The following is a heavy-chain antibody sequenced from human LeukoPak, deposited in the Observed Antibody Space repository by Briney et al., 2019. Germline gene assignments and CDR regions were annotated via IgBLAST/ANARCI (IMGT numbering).Heavy chain of an antibody. CDR2: IYYSGST. Sequence: SQTLSLTCTVSGGSISSGDYYWSWIRQPPGKGLEWIGSIYYSGSTYYNPSLKSRVTISVDTSKNQFSLKLSSVTAADTAVYYCARAGSLVAPVDYWGQGTLVTVSS. V-gene: IGHV4-39*07. J-gene: IGHJ4*02. CDR3: ARAGSLVAPVDY. CDR1: GGSISSGDYY. D-gene: IGHD3-10*01.